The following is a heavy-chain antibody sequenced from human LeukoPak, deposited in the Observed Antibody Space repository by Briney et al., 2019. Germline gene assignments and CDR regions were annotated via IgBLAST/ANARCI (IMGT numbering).Heavy chain of an antibody. CDR1: GGSISGYY. V-gene: IGHV4-4*07. CDR3: ARARYANAWYAFDI. CDR2: IYSSGST. Sequence: PSETLSLTCNVSGGSISGYYWSWIRQPAGKGLQWIGRIYSSGSTNYNPSLKSRVTMSVDTSKNQFSLRLSSVTAADTAVYYCARARYANAWYAFDIWGHGTMVTVSS. J-gene: IGHJ3*02. D-gene: IGHD2-2*01.